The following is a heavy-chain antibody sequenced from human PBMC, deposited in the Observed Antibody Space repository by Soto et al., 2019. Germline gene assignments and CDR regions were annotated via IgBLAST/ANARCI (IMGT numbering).Heavy chain of an antibody. D-gene: IGHD3-16*02. CDR3: ARDRTVRYGDY. Sequence: QVQLVESGGGVVQPGRSLRLSCAASGFAFSGYAMHWVRQAPGRGLEWVAVIWYDGSNKYYADSVKGRFTISRDNSYNTLYLQMDSLRADDTALYSCARDRTVRYGDYWGQGTLVAVSS. J-gene: IGHJ4*02. CDR1: GFAFSGYA. CDR2: IWYDGSNK. V-gene: IGHV3-33*01.